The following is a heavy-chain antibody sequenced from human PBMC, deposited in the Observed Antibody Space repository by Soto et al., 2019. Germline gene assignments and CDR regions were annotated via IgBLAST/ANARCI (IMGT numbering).Heavy chain of an antibody. CDR3: ARPSMLASGTY. J-gene: IGHJ4*02. V-gene: IGHV3-23*01. CDR2: ILGNGGDT. CDR1: GFIFRDYA. D-gene: IGHD6-13*01. Sequence: GGSLRLSCVASGFIFRDYAMSWVRQAPGKGLEWVAAILGNGGDTGYADSVKGRFTISRDNSQNTLYLRLNSLRDEDMAVYYCARPSMLASGTYWGQGTLVTVSS.